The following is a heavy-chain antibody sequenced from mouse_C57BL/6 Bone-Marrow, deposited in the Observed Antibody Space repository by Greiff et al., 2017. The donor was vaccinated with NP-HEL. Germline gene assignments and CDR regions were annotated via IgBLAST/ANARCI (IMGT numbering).Heavy chain of an antibody. V-gene: IGHV1-42*01. CDR1: GYSFTGYY. D-gene: IGHD2-3*01. J-gene: IGHJ2*01. CDR2: INPSTGGT. Sequence: EVKVVESGPELVKPGASVKISCKASGYSFTGYYMNWVKQSPEKSLEWIGEINPSTGGTTYNQKFKAKATLTVDKSSSTAYMQLKSLTSEDSAVYYCARSSDGYFSYYFDYWGQGTTLTVSS. CDR3: ARSSDGYFSYYFDY.